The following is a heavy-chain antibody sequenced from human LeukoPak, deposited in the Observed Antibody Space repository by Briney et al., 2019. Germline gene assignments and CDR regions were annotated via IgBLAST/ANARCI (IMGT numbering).Heavy chain of an antibody. CDR3: ARDGEYCSSTSCFVDYYYGMDV. J-gene: IGHJ6*02. V-gene: IGHV3-66*01. CDR2: IYSGGST. CDR1: GLTVSSNY. Sequence: GGSLRLSCAASGLTVSSNYMSWVRQAPGKGLEWVSVIYSGGSTYYADSVKGRFTISRDNSKNTLYLQMNSLRAEDTAVYYCARDGEYCSSTSCFVDYYYGMDVWGQGTTVTVSS. D-gene: IGHD2-2*01.